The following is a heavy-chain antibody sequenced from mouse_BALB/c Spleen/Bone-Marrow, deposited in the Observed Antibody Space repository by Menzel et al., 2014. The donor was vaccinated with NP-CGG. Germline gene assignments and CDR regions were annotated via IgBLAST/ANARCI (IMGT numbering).Heavy chain of an antibody. J-gene: IGHJ2*01. Sequence: QVQLQQSGPGLVQPSQSLSITCTVSGFSLTSYGVHWVRQSPGKGLEWLGVIWGGGSTDYNAAFISRLSISKDNSKSQVFFKMNSLQADDTAIYYCVRKKLGGYFDYWGQGTTLTVSS. CDR1: GFSLTSYG. CDR2: IWGGGST. CDR3: VRKKLGGYFDY. D-gene: IGHD4-1*01. V-gene: IGHV2-2-2*01.